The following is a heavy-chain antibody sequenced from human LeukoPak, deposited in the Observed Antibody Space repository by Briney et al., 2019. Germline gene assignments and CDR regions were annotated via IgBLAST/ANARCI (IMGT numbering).Heavy chain of an antibody. CDR1: GGSISSSGSY. J-gene: IGHJ4*02. CDR3: AREGYGDNYFDY. D-gene: IGHD4-17*01. V-gene: IGHV4-39*07. Sequence: SETLSLTCTVSGGSISSSGSYWGWIRQPPGKGLEWIGSIYYSGNTYNPSLKSRVIISVDTSKNQFSLKLSSVTAADTAAYYCAREGYGDNYFDYWGQGTLVTVSS. CDR2: IYYSGNT.